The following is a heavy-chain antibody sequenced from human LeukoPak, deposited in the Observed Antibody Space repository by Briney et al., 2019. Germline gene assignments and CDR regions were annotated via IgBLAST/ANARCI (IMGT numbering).Heavy chain of an antibody. CDR2: IIPMFGTA. CDR1: GGTFSSYA. J-gene: IGHJ4*02. V-gene: IGHV1-69*13. Sequence: GASVKVSCKASGGTFSSYAISWVRQAPGQGLEWMGGIIPMFGTANYAQKFQGRVTITADESTSTAYMELSSLRSEDTAVYYCARVYPPGAAPDTPYYFDYWGQGTLVTVSS. CDR3: ARVYPPGAAPDTPYYFDY. D-gene: IGHD1-26*01.